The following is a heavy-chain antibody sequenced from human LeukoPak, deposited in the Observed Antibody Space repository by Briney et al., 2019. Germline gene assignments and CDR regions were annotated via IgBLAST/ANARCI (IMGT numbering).Heavy chain of an antibody. J-gene: IGHJ6*02. CDR3: ARDHADYGDYGSVSYYGMDV. CDR2: ISSSSSYI. D-gene: IGHD4-17*01. Sequence: GGSLRLSCAASGFTFSSYSMNWVRQAPGKGMEWVSSISSSSSYIYYADSVKGRFTISRDNAKNSLYLQMNSPRAEDTAVYYCARDHADYGDYGSVSYYGMDVWGQGTTVTVSS. CDR1: GFTFSSYS. V-gene: IGHV3-21*01.